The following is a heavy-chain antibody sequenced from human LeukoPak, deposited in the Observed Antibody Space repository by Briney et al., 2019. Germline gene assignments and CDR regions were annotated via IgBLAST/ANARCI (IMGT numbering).Heavy chain of an antibody. Sequence: PGGSLRLSCAASGFTFSSYGMHWVRQAPGKGLEWVAVIWYDGSNKYYADSVKGRFTISRDNSKNTLYLQMNSLRAEDTAVYYCAREESSQQLVHKGFDYWGQGTLVTVSS. CDR2: IWYDGSNK. V-gene: IGHV3-33*01. D-gene: IGHD6-13*01. J-gene: IGHJ4*02. CDR1: GFTFSSYG. CDR3: AREESSQQLVHKGFDY.